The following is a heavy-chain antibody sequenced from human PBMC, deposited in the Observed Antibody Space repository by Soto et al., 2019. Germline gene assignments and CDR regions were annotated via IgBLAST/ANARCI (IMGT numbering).Heavy chain of an antibody. Sequence: PGWSLRLSCASSGFIFSNYAMSWVRQAPGRGLEWVSAISGSGATTYYPDSVKGRFTISRDNSKNTLYLQMNNLRADDTAVYYCTKGGIPRRYNIPKVDFDYWGQGYLV. J-gene: IGHJ4*02. CDR3: TKGGIPRRYNIPKVDFDY. V-gene: IGHV3-23*01. CDR2: ISGSGATT. CDR1: GFIFSNYA. D-gene: IGHD1-1*01.